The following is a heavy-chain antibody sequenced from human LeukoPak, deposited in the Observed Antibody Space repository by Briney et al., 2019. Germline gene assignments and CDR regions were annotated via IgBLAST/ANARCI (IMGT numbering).Heavy chain of an antibody. Sequence: PGGSLRLSCAASGFTFSGHYMDWVRQAPGKGLEWVGRTRNKANSYTTEYAASVKGRFTISRDDSKNSLYLQMNSLKTEDTAVYYCARVLYYYDSSGYLDPWGQGTLVTVSS. V-gene: IGHV3-72*01. J-gene: IGHJ5*02. D-gene: IGHD3-22*01. CDR3: ARVLYYYDSSGYLDP. CDR1: GFTFSGHY. CDR2: TRNKANSYTT.